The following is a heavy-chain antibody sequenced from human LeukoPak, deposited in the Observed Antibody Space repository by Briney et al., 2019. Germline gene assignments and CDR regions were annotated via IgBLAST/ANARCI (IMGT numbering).Heavy chain of an antibody. CDR3: ARDWFYYDSSAYGHDAFDM. Sequence: ASVKVSCKASGYTFRDYYIHWVRQAPGQGLEWMGWINPNSGGTTFTQKLQGRVTMTTDTSTSTAYMELRSLRSDDTAVYYCARDWFYYDSSAYGHDAFDMWGQGTMVTVSS. CDR1: GYTFRDYY. D-gene: IGHD3-22*01. V-gene: IGHV1-2*02. J-gene: IGHJ3*02. CDR2: INPNSGGT.